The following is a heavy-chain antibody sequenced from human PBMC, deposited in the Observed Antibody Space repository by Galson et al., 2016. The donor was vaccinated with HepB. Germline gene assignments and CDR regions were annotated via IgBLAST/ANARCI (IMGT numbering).Heavy chain of an antibody. D-gene: IGHD1-26*01. V-gene: IGHV3-7*01. J-gene: IGHJ4*02. CDR1: GFTFSSYW. CDR3: VSGSHGDY. Sequence: SLRLSCAGSGFTFSSYWMTWVRRTPGEGLEWVANIEQDGSRTFYMDSVRGRFTISRDNAQNSLYLQMNNLRGDDTAVYYCVSGSHGDYWGQGTPVTVSS. CDR2: IEQDGSRT.